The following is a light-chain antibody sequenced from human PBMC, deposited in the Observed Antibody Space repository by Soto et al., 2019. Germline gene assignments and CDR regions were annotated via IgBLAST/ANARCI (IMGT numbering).Light chain of an antibody. Sequence: ENVLTQSPGTLSLSPGERATLSCRASQSVSSTYLAWYQQKAGQAPRLLIYGATNRATVIPDRFSGNGSGTDFTLTISRLETEDFAVYYCQHYGSSPGTFGQGTKVDI. J-gene: IGKJ1*01. CDR3: QHYGSSPGT. V-gene: IGKV3-20*01. CDR2: GAT. CDR1: QSVSSTY.